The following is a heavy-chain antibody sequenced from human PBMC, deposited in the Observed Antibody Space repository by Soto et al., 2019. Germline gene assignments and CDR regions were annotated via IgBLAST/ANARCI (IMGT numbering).Heavy chain of an antibody. D-gene: IGHD6-19*01. CDR1: GFTFSSYA. J-gene: IGHJ4*02. CDR3: ARDPPGIAVAGTLDY. V-gene: IGHV3-30-3*01. CDR2: ISYDGSNK. Sequence: GGSLRLSCAASGFTFSSYAMHWVRQAPGKGLEWVAVISYDGSNKYYADYVKGRFTISRDNSKNTLYLQMNSQRADDTAVYYCARDPPGIAVAGTLDYWGQGTLVTVSS.